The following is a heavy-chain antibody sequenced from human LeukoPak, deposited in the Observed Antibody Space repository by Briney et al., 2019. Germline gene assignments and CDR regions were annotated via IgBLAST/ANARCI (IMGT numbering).Heavy chain of an antibody. J-gene: IGHJ4*02. CDR2: ISSGSVYI. CDR3: ARGPKYISATGPYYFDY. CDR1: RFTFSDYS. D-gene: IGHD6-13*01. V-gene: IGHV3-21*01. Sequence: GGSLRLSCAASRFTFSDYSMNWVRQAPGKVLQWVASISSGSVYIYYADSMKGRFTISRDNAKNSMYLQMYSLRAEDTAVYYCARGPKYISATGPYYFDYWGQGTPVTVSS.